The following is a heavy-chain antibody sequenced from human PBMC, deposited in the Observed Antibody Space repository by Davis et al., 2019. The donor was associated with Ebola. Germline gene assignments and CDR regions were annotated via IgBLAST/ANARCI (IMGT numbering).Heavy chain of an antibody. Sequence: GGSLRLSCAASGFTFSSYSMNWVRQAPGKGLEWVSYIGTSISTIYYADSVKGRFTISRDNAKNSLYLQMNSLRDEDTAVYFCARDPSSRAAKYYFDYWGQGTLVTVSS. CDR3: ARDPSSRAAKYYFDY. CDR2: IGTSISTI. V-gene: IGHV3-48*02. D-gene: IGHD6-25*01. CDR1: GFTFSSYS. J-gene: IGHJ4*02.